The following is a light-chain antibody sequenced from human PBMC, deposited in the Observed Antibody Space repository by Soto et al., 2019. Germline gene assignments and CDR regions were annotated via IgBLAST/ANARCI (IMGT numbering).Light chain of an antibody. CDR1: QSVTSNY. Sequence: EIVLTQSPCTLSLSPGQRATLSCRASQSVTSNYLAWYQQKPGQAPRLLIFGASIRDTGLPDRFSGSGSGTDFTLTISRXEPEDFAVYYCQQYGGSPGTFGQGTKVDIK. J-gene: IGKJ1*01. CDR3: QQYGGSPGT. CDR2: GAS. V-gene: IGKV3-20*01.